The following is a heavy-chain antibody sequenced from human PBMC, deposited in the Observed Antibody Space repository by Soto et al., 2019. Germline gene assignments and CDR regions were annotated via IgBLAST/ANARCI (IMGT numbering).Heavy chain of an antibody. J-gene: IGHJ4*02. CDR2: IYYSGST. V-gene: IGHV4-39*01. D-gene: IGHD6-13*01. CDR1: GGSICSSSYY. Sequence: SETLSLTCTVSGGSICSSSYYWGWIRQPPGKGLEWIGSIYYSGSTYYNPSLKSRVTISVDTSKNQFSLKLSSVTAADTAVYYCARHVSPYSSSWYGSKYYFDYWGQGTLVTVSS. CDR3: ARHVSPYSSSWYGSKYYFDY.